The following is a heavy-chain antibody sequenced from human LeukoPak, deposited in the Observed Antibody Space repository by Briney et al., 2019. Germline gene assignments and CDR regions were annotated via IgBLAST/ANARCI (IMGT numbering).Heavy chain of an antibody. Sequence: GGSLRLSCAASGFTFNSYAMSWVRQAPEKGLERVATISGSGGGTYYADSVKGRFTISRDDSKNTLYLQMNSLRAEDTAVCYCAKDLGRYRNNYFDYWGQGTLVTVSS. J-gene: IGHJ4*02. CDR2: ISGSGGGT. V-gene: IGHV3-23*01. CDR3: AKDLGRYRNNYFDY. CDR1: GFTFNSYA. D-gene: IGHD1-26*01.